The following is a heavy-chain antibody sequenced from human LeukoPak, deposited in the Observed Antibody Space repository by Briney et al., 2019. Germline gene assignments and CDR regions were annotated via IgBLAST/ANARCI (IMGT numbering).Heavy chain of an antibody. CDR2: ISGSGGGT. V-gene: IGHV3-23*01. J-gene: IGHJ6*02. Sequence: GGSLRLSCAASGFTFSSYAMSWVRQAPGKGLEWVSAISGSGGGTYYADSVKGRFTISRDNSKNTLYLQMNSLRAEDTAVYYCAKDLSGYSYGYYYGMDVWGQGTTVTVSS. CDR1: GFTFSSYA. D-gene: IGHD5-18*01. CDR3: AKDLSGYSYGYYYGMDV.